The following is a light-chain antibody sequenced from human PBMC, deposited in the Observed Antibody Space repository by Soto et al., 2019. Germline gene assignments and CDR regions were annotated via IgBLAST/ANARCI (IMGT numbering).Light chain of an antibody. V-gene: IGKV3-20*01. CDR3: QQYGSSPLT. Sequence: EIVLTQSPGTLSLSPGERATLSCRASQSVRAGYLAWYQQKPGQAPRLLIYGASSRATGIPDRFSGSGSGTDFTLTISRLEPEDFAVYYCQQYGSSPLTFGQGTKVEIK. CDR1: QSVRAGY. CDR2: GAS. J-gene: IGKJ1*01.